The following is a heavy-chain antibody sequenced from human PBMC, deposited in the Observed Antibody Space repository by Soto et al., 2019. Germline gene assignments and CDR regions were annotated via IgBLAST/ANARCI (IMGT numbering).Heavy chain of an antibody. D-gene: IGHD3-9*01. CDR2: ISSSGSTI. CDR3: ARVLVRYFDWFPDGHDY. J-gene: IGHJ4*02. Sequence: GGSLRLSCAASGFTFSDYYMSWIRQAPGKGLEWVSYISSSGSTIYYADSVKGRFTISRDNAKNSLYLQMNSLRAEDTAVYYCARVLVRYFDWFPDGHDYWGQGTLVTVSS. V-gene: IGHV3-11*01. CDR1: GFTFSDYY.